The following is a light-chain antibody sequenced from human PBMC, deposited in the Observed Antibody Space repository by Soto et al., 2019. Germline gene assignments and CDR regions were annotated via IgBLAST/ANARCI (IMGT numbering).Light chain of an antibody. Sequence: DIQMTQSPSSLSASVRDRVTITCRASQTISSWLAWYQQKPGKAPKLLIYKASTLKSGVPSRFSASGSGTDFTLTLNSLQPEDFATYYCQQGYSTPWTFGQGTKVDIK. CDR2: KAS. CDR3: QQGYSTPWT. J-gene: IGKJ1*01. V-gene: IGKV1-5*03. CDR1: QTISSW.